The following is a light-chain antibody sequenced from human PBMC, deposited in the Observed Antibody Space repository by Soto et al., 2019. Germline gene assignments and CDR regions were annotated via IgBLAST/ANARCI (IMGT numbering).Light chain of an antibody. Sequence: EIVMTQSPATLSVSPGETATLSCMASQSVGSHLAWYQQKPGQAPRILIYGAYYRATGIPARFSGSGSETDFTLTISSLQSEDLAVYYCHQYPNWPPFPFGRGTKGDV. J-gene: IGKJ3*01. V-gene: IGKV3-15*01. CDR3: HQYPNWPPFP. CDR2: GAY. CDR1: QSVGSH.